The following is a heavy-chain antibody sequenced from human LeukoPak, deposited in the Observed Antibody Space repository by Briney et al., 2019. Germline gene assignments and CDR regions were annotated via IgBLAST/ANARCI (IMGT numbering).Heavy chain of an antibody. CDR1: GFTVSSNY. D-gene: IGHD2-2*02. CDR2: IYIGGST. CDR3: ARLGFVVPAVIFDY. V-gene: IGHV3-53*01. Sequence: GGSLRLSCAASGFTVSSNYMSCVRQAPGKGLEWVSVIYIGGSTYYADSVKGRFTISRDISKNTLYLQMNSLRAEDTAMYYCARLGFVVPAVIFDYWGQGTQVTVSS. J-gene: IGHJ4*02.